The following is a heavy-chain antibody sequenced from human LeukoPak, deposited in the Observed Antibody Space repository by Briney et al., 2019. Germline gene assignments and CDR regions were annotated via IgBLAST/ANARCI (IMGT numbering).Heavy chain of an antibody. D-gene: IGHD3-22*01. CDR1: GYTFTSYD. CDR3: ASPPNYYDSSGTFDY. V-gene: IGHV1-69*04. Sequence: GASVKVSCKASGYTFTSYDINWVRQATGQGLKWMGRIIPILGIANYAQKFQGRVTITADKSTSTAYMELSSLRSEDTAVYYCASPPNYYDSSGTFDYWGQGTLVTVSS. CDR2: IIPILGIA. J-gene: IGHJ4*02.